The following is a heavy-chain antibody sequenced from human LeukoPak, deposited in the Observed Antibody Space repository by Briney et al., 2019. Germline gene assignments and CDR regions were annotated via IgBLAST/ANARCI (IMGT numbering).Heavy chain of an antibody. D-gene: IGHD1-26*01. CDR1: GGTFSSYA. Sequence: SVKVSRKASGGTFSSYAISWVRQAPGQGLEWMGGIIPIFGTANYAQKFQGRVTITADESTSTAYMELSSLRSEDTAVYYCARVGYSGSYQPEYYFDYWGQGTLVTVSS. CDR3: ARVGYSGSYQPEYYFDY. CDR2: IIPIFGTA. V-gene: IGHV1-69*13. J-gene: IGHJ4*02.